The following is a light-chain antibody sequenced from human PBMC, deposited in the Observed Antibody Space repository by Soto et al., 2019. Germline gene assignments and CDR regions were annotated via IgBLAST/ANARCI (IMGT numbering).Light chain of an antibody. J-gene: IGKJ2*01. Sequence: IVMTQSPATLSVSPGERATLSCRARYSVGSNLAWYQQKPGQAPRLLVYGASTRAAGIPARFSGSGSGTEFTLTISSLQSEDFAVYYCQQYNYRPPYTFGQGTKLEIK. V-gene: IGKV3-15*01. CDR1: YSVGSN. CDR3: QQYNYRPPYT. CDR2: GAS.